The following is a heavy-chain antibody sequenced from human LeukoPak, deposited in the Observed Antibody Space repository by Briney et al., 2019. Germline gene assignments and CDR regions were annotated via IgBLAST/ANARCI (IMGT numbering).Heavy chain of an antibody. Sequence: PGGSLRLSCAVSGFTFSDYYMNWVRQAPGKGLEWVSSISPISTYIFYADSLKGRFTISRDNAKNSVYLEMNSLRAEDTAVYYCARLRFGKIGSYYFEYWGQGTLVIVSS. D-gene: IGHD3-10*01. V-gene: IGHV3-21*01. CDR2: ISPISTYI. CDR1: GFTFSDYY. CDR3: ARLRFGKIGSYYFEY. J-gene: IGHJ4*02.